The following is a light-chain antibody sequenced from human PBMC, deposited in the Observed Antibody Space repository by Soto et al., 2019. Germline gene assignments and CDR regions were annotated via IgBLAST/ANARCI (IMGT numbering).Light chain of an antibody. Sequence: EIFLAQSPDTLSVSPGESATLSCRASQSVGSDLAWYQQKPGQPPRLVIYDIFTRDTGVPTRISGSGSGTEFTLTISRLQSEDFAVYYCQQYNSWPLTFGGGTKVDIK. CDR3: QQYNSWPLT. J-gene: IGKJ4*01. CDR1: QSVGSD. V-gene: IGKV3D-15*01. CDR2: DIF.